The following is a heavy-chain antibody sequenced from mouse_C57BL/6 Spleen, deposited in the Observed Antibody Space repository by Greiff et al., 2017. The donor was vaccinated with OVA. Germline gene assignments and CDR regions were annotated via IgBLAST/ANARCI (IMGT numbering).Heavy chain of an antibody. CDR1: GYSITSGYY. J-gene: IGHJ1*03. V-gene: IGHV3-6*01. CDR2: ISYDGSN. CDR3: ARDGTTVVGWYFDV. Sequence: EVKLMESGPGLVKPSQSLSLTCSVTGYSITSGYYWNWIRQFPGNKLEWMGYISYDGSNNYNPSLKNRISITRDTSKNQFFLKLNSVTTEDTATYYCARDGTTVVGWYFDVWGTGTTVTVSS. D-gene: IGHD1-1*01.